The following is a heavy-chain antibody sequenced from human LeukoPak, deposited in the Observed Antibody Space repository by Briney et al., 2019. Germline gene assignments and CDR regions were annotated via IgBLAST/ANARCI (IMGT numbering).Heavy chain of an antibody. CDR2: ISASGGTT. V-gene: IGHV3-23*01. Sequence: GGSLRLSCAASGFTFNTYAITWVRQAPGKGLEWVSGISASGGTTYYADSVKGRFTISRDNSKNTLYLQMNSLRAEDTAVYYCAKLLYGDAQRRFQHWGQGTLVTVSS. D-gene: IGHD4-17*01. J-gene: IGHJ1*01. CDR1: GFTFNTYA. CDR3: AKLLYGDAQRRFQH.